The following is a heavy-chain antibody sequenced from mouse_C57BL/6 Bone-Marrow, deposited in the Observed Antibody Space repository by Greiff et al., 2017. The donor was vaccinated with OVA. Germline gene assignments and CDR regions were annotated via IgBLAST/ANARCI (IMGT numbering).Heavy chain of an antibody. Sequence: QVQLQQSGAELVRPGTSVKLSCKASGYTFTSYWMHWVKQRPGQGLEWIGVIDPSDSYTNYNQKFKGKATLTVDTSSSTAYMQLSSLTSEDSAVYYCARWRKIFYYGNYVAYWGQGTLVTVAA. CDR2: IDPSDSYT. D-gene: IGHD2-1*01. J-gene: IGHJ3*01. CDR1: GYTFTSYW. V-gene: IGHV1-59*01. CDR3: ARWRKIFYYGNYVAY.